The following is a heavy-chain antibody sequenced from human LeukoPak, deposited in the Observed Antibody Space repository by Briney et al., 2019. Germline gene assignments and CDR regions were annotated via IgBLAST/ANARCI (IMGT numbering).Heavy chain of an antibody. V-gene: IGHV4-4*07. CDR1: GGSISSYC. CDR2: IYISGST. Sequence: SETPSLTCTVSGGSISSYCWSWIRQPAGKGLEWVGRIYISGSTNYNPSLKSRVTISVDTSKNQFSLKLSSVTAADTAVYYCARDYPEGWFDPWGQGTLVTVSS. J-gene: IGHJ5*02. D-gene: IGHD1-14*01. CDR3: ARDYPEGWFDP.